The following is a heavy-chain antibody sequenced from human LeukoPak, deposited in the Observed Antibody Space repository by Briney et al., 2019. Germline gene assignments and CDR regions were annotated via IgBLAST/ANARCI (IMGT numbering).Heavy chain of an antibody. Sequence: SVKVSCKASGGTFSSYAISWVRQAPGQGLEWMGGIIPIFGTANYAQKFQGRVTITADESTSTAYMELSSLRSEDTAVYYCARDIVVVPAAMQEPFYYGMYVWGQGTTVTVSS. D-gene: IGHD2-2*01. CDR2: IIPIFGTA. V-gene: IGHV1-69*13. CDR1: GGTFSSYA. CDR3: ARDIVVVPAAMQEPFYYGMYV. J-gene: IGHJ6*02.